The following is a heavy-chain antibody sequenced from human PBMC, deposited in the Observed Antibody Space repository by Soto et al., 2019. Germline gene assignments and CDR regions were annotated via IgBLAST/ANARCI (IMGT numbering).Heavy chain of an antibody. D-gene: IGHD3-10*01. Sequence: VKVSCKESGYTFTMYYMHCVRQAPGQGLEWMGIINPSGGSTSYAQKFQGRVTMTRDTSTSTVYMELSSLRSEDTAVYYCMVRGVFDYWGQGTLVTVSS. CDR1: GYTFTMYY. CDR2: INPSGGST. CDR3: MVRGVFDY. J-gene: IGHJ4*02. V-gene: IGHV1-46*01.